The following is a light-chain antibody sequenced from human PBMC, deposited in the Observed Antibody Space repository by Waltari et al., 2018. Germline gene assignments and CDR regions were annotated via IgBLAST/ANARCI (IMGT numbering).Light chain of an antibody. CDR2: KAS. CDR1: QSITNW. V-gene: IGKV1-5*03. CDR3: QQYDNYWT. J-gene: IGKJ1*01. Sequence: QSPSTLSASVGDRVTITCRASQSITNWLAWYQQKPGKAPKLLIYKASNLESGVPSRFSGSGSGTEFTLTISSLQPDDFATYYCQQYDNYWTFGQGTKVE.